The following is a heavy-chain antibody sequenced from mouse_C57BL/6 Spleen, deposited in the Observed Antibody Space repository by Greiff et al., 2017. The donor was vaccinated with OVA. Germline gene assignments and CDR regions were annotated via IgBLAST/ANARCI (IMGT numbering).Heavy chain of an antibody. CDR3: ARPRDNAWFAY. V-gene: IGHV5-17*01. CDR2: ISSGSSTI. J-gene: IGHJ3*01. Sequence: EVHLVESGGGLVKPGGSLKLSCAASGFTFSDYGMHWVRQAPEKGLEWVAYISSGSSTIYYADTVKGRFTFSRDNAKNTLFLQMTSLRAEDTAMCYCARPRDNAWFAYWGQGTLVTVSA. D-gene: IGHD1-3*01. CDR1: GFTFSDYG.